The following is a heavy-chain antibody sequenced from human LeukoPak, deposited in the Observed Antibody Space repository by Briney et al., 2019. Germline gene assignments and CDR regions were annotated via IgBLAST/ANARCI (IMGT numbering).Heavy chain of an antibody. Sequence: GGSLRLSCAASGFTFSSYWMHWVRQAPGKGLVWVSRINSDESSTNYADCLTGRFNISRDNAKNTLYLQMTRLRAEDTAVYYCAVSVGEAVGGTTPFDYWGQGTLVT. V-gene: IGHV3-74*01. CDR1: GFTFSSYW. CDR3: AVSVGEAVGGTTPFDY. J-gene: IGHJ4*02. CDR2: INSDESST. D-gene: IGHD6-19*01.